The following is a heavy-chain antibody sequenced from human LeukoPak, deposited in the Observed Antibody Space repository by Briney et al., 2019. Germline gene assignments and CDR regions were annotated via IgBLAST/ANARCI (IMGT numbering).Heavy chain of an antibody. D-gene: IGHD5-12*01. CDR3: ARERVATTDYYYYYGMDV. Sequence: SETLSLTCTVSGGSISSYYWSWIRQPPGKGLEWIGYIYYSGSTNYNPSLKSRVTISVDTSKNQFSLKLSSVTAADTAVYYCARERVATTDYYYYYGMDVWGQGTTVTVSS. V-gene: IGHV4-59*01. J-gene: IGHJ6*02. CDR1: GGSISSYY. CDR2: IYYSGST.